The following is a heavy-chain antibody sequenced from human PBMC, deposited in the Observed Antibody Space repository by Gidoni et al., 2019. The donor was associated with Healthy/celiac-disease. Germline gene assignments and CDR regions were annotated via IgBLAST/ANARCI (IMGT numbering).Heavy chain of an antibody. V-gene: IGHV4-59*09. J-gene: IGHJ4*02. CDR3: ARGSGYYDSSEDY. D-gene: IGHD3-22*01. Sequence: LEWIGYIYYSGSTNYNPSLKSRVTISVDTSKNQFSLKLSSVTAADTAVYYWARGSGYYDSSEDYWGQGTLVTVSS. CDR2: IYYSGST.